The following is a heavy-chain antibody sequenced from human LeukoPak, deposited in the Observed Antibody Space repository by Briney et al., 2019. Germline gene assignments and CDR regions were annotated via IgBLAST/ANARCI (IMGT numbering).Heavy chain of an antibody. CDR3: ARAAALRDCSGGSCYEFLDY. V-gene: IGHV3-23*01. Sequence: GGSLRLSCAASGFTFSSYAMSWVRQAPGKGLEWVSAISGSGGSTYYADSVKGRFTISRDSSKNTLYLQMNSLRVGDTAVYYCARAAALRDCSGGSCYEFLDYWGQGTLVTVSS. J-gene: IGHJ4*02. CDR1: GFTFSSYA. CDR2: ISGSGGST. D-gene: IGHD2-15*01.